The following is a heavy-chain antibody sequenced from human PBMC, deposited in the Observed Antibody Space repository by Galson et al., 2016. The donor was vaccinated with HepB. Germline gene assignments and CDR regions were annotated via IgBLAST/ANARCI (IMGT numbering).Heavy chain of an antibody. V-gene: IGHV3-30*04. Sequence: SLRLSCAASGFTFSNYIMHWVRQAPGKGLEWVAVISDDGNNENYADAVKGRFTISRDNSKNTLYLQMNSLRADDTAVYYCARGMIDFYGSGIRFDIWGQGTMLTVSS. CDR3: ARGMIDFYGSGIRFDI. CDR1: GFTFSNYI. D-gene: IGHD3-10*01. CDR2: ISDDGNNE. J-gene: IGHJ3*02.